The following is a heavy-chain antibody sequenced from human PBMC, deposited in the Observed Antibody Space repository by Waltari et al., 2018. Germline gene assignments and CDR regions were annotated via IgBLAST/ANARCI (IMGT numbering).Heavy chain of an antibody. CDR1: GFMFSAAD. V-gene: IGHV3-73*02. CDR3: IRRNYGGDSDMTD. D-gene: IGHD2-21*02. CDR2: IRSKAENYAT. Sequence: EVQLVESGGDLVQPGGSLKLSCAASGFMFSAADMHWARKVSGKGLEWIGRIRSKAENYATAYAASVRGRFTLSRDDSKNTAYLQMNSLETEDTALYYCIRRNYGGDSDMTDWGQGTLVTVSS. J-gene: IGHJ4*02.